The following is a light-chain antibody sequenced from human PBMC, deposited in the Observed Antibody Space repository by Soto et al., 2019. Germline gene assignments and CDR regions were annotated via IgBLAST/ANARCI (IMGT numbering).Light chain of an antibody. V-gene: IGKV3-20*01. CDR3: QQYGSSPPTIT. J-gene: IGKJ5*01. CDR1: QSVSSTY. CDR2: AAS. Sequence: EIVLTQSPGSLSLSPGEGATLSCRASQSVSSTYLAWYQQKPGQTPRLLIYAASSRATGIPGRFSGSGSGTDFTLTISRLEPEDFAVYYCQQYGSSPPTITFGQGTRLEIK.